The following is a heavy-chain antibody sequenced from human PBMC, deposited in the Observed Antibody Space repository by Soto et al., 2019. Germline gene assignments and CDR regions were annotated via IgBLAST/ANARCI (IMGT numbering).Heavy chain of an antibody. CDR3: ARTAGAYNYGMDV. Sequence: GESLKISCKGSGYSFTTYWIGGVRQTPGKGLEWMGIIYPGDSDTRYSPSFEGQVTISADKSINTAYLQWSSLKASDTAMYYCARTAGAYNYGMDVWGQGTTVTVSS. V-gene: IGHV5-51*01. J-gene: IGHJ6*02. CDR1: GYSFTTYW. CDR2: IYPGDSDT.